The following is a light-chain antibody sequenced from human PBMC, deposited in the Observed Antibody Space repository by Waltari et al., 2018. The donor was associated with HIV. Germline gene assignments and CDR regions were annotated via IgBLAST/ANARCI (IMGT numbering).Light chain of an antibody. Sequence: DVKLTQSPSSLSASVGDRVTFTCRASQSIGDSLNWFQVKPNKAPKLLIYGASSLQTGVPTRFRGSRSGTDFTLIIVNLQPDDFATYYCQQTYNLPLTFGGGTNV. CDR1: QSIGDS. V-gene: IGKV1-39*01. CDR2: GAS. CDR3: QQTYNLPLT. J-gene: IGKJ4*01.